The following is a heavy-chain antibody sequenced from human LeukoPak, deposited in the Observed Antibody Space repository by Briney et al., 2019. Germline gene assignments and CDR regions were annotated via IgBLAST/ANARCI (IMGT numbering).Heavy chain of an antibody. J-gene: IGHJ4*02. CDR2: IFPSAGNT. D-gene: IGHD3-16*01. CDR1: GYTFTRYY. Sequence: ASVTVSCTASGYTFTRYYLHWVRQAPGQGLEWMGIIFPSAGNTNYAQKFQGRVTMTRDMSASTVYMDLSSLTSEDTAVYYCVREFSGGYFDYWGQGTLVTVSS. CDR3: VREFSGGYFDY. V-gene: IGHV1-46*01.